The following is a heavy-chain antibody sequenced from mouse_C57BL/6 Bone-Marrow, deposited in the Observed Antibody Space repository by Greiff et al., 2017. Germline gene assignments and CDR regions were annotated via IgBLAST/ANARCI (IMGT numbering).Heavy chain of an antibody. CDR3: ARDASITTVVAFDY. CDR1: GFTFSDFY. J-gene: IGHJ2*01. CDR2: SRNKANNYTT. Sequence: EVMLVESGGGLVQSGRSLRLSCATSGFTFSDFYMEWVRQAPGKGLEWIAASRNKANNYTTEYSASVKGRFIVSRDTSQSILYLQMNALRAEDTAIYYCARDASITTVVAFDYWGQGTTLTVSS. D-gene: IGHD1-1*01. V-gene: IGHV7-1*01.